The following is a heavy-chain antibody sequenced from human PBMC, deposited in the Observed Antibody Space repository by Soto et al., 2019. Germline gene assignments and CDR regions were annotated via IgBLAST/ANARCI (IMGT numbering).Heavy chain of an antibody. CDR1: GGTFSSYA. V-gene: IGHV1-69*13. CDR3: ARVMTTRYYYYGMDV. Sequence: SLKVSCKASGGTFSSYAISWVRQAPGQGLEWMGGIIPIFGTANYAQKFQGRVTITADESTSTAYMELSSLRSEDTAVYYCARVMTTRYYYYGMDVWGQGTTVTVSS. J-gene: IGHJ6*02. CDR2: IIPIFGTA. D-gene: IGHD4-4*01.